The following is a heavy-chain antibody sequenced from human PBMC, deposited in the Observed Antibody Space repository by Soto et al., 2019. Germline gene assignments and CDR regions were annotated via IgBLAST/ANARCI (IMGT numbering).Heavy chain of an antibody. V-gene: IGHV3-23*01. D-gene: IGHD1-7*01. J-gene: IGHJ4*02. CDR1: GFTFSSYA. CDR2: ISGSGGST. CDR3: AKDYLTGTVSPFDY. Sequence: PGGSMRLSCAASGFTFSSYAMTWVRQAPGKGLEWVSGISGSGGSTYYADSVKGRFTISRDNSKNTLYLQMNSLRAEDTAVYYCAKDYLTGTVSPFDYWGQGTLVTVSS.